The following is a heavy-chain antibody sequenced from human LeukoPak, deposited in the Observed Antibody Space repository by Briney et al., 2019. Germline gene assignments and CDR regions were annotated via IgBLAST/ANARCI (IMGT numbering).Heavy chain of an antibody. CDR3: ARDLTGSSWIDY. CDR2: ISSSSSYI. Sequence: PGGSLRLSCAASGFTFSSYSMNWVRQAPGKGLEWVSSISSSSSYIYYADSVKGRFTISSDNAKNSLYLQMNSLRAEDTGVYYCARDLTGSSWIDYWGQGTLVTVPS. D-gene: IGHD6-13*01. J-gene: IGHJ4*02. CDR1: GFTFSSYS. V-gene: IGHV3-21*01.